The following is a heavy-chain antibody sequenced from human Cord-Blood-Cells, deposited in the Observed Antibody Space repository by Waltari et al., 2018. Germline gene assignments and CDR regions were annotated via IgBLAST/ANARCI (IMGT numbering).Heavy chain of an antibody. J-gene: IGHJ4*02. D-gene: IGHD1-26*01. Sequence: QVQLVQSGAEVKKPGASVKVSCKASGYTFTSYYMHWVRQAPGQGLEWMGIINPSGGSTSYAQKFQGRVTMTRDTSTSTVYMELSSLRSEDTAVYYCARESTGRGSYYIPSDLDYWGRGTLVTVSS. CDR3: ARESTGRGSYYIPSDLDY. CDR2: INPSGGST. CDR1: GYTFTSYY. V-gene: IGHV1-46*01.